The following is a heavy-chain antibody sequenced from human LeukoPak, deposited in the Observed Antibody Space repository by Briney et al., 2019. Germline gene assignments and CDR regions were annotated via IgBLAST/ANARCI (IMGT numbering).Heavy chain of an antibody. CDR2: IYYTGTT. J-gene: IGHJ5*02. D-gene: IGHD3-9*01. CDR1: GGSMNINNYY. V-gene: IGHV4-39*07. CDR3: ARDYDVLTAYPPTQLFDP. Sequence: SETLSLTCTVSGGSMNINNYYWAWIRQPPGKGLEWLGSIYYTGTTYYNPSLNHRVTISVDTSQNQFSLRLSSVTAADTAVYYCARDYDVLTAYPPTQLFDPWGQGTLVTVSS.